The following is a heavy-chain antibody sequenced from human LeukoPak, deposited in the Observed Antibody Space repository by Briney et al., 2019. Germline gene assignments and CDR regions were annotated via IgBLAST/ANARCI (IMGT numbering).Heavy chain of an antibody. CDR2: ISYDGSNK. J-gene: IGHJ4*02. CDR1: GFTFSSYA. CDR3: ARELRIAAAAYYFDY. V-gene: IGHV3-30-3*01. Sequence: GRSLRLSCAASGFTFSSYAMHWVRQAPGKGLEWVAVISYDGSNKYYADSVKGRFTISRDNSKNTLYLQMNSLRAEDTAVYYCARELRIAAAAYYFDYWGQGTLVTVSS. D-gene: IGHD6-13*01.